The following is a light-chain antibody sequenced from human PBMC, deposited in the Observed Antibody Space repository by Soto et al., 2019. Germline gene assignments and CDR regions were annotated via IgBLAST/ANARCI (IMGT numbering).Light chain of an antibody. CDR1: SSDVGGYNY. J-gene: IGLJ2*01. V-gene: IGLV2-14*01. CDR3: SSYSSSATPVL. CDR2: DVS. Sequence: QSALTQPASVSGSPGQSITISCTGTSSDVGGYNYVSWYQQNPGKAPKLIIYDVSNRPSGLSYRFSASKSGSTASLTISGLQAEDEADYYCSSYSSSATPVLFGGGTQLTVL.